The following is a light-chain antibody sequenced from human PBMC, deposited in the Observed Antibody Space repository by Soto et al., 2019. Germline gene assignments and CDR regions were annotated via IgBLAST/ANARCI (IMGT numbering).Light chain of an antibody. J-gene: IGKJ1*01. CDR2: AAS. CDR1: QSISNS. Sequence: DIQMTKSPSSLSASVGDRVTITCRASQSISNSLNWYQQKPGKAPKLLIYAASSLQSGVPSRFSGSGSGTDFTLTISSLQPEDFATYYCQQSYSSPRTFGQGTKVEIK. V-gene: IGKV1-39*01. CDR3: QQSYSSPRT.